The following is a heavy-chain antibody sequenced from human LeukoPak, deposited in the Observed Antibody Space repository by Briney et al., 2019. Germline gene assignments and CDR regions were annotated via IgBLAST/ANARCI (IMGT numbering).Heavy chain of an antibody. V-gene: IGHV4-38-2*02. CDR1: GYSLNTGYY. J-gene: IGHJ4*02. Sequence: NPSETLSLTCTVSGYSLNTGYYWGWIRQPPGKGLEWIGTIYDSGSTYYTPSLKSRVTISVDTSKNQFSLKLNSVTAADTAVYYCASLYGSGSYFHLWGQGTLVTVSS. CDR3: ASLYGSGSYFHL. D-gene: IGHD3-10*01. CDR2: IYDSGST.